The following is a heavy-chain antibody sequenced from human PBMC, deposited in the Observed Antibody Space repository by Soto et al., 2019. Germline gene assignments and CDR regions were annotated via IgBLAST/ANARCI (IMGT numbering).Heavy chain of an antibody. V-gene: IGHV3-33*01. J-gene: IGHJ4*02. D-gene: IGHD6-13*01. Sequence: QVQLVESGGGVVQPGRSLRLSCAASGFTFSSYGMHWVRQAPGKGLEWVAVIWYDGSNKYYADSVKGRFTISRDNSKNTRYLQMNSLRAEETAVYYCARDTSSSWYVDYWGQGTLVTVSS. CDR1: GFTFSSYG. CDR3: ARDTSSSWYVDY. CDR2: IWYDGSNK.